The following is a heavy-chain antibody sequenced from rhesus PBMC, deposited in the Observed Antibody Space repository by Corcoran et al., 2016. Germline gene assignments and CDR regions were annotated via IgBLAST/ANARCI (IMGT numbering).Heavy chain of an antibody. V-gene: IGHV2-95*01. CDR1: GFSITTYGTG. Sequence: QVTLKESGPALVTPTQTLTLTCTFSGFSITTYGTGVGWLRQPPGTALEWLATIYWNDSKYSRTPLKSRLTISKDTSKNQVVLTRTNMDPVDTAKYYCARVPDNWKHNGFDVWGPGVLVTVPS. D-gene: IGHD1-26*01. CDR3: ARVPDNWKHNGFDV. J-gene: IGHJ5-1*01. CDR2: IYWNDSK.